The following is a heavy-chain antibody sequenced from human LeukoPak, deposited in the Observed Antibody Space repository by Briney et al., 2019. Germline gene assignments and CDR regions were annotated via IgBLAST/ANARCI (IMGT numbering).Heavy chain of an antibody. CDR1: GGSISSYY. CDR2: IYTSGST. Sequence: PSETLSLTCTVSGGSISSYYWSWIRQPAGEGLEWIGRIYTSGSTNYNPSLKSRVTMSVDTSKNQFSLKLTSVTAADTAVYYCARYKLEGNRFDPWGQGTLVTASS. D-gene: IGHD1-1*01. V-gene: IGHV4-4*07. CDR3: ARYKLEGNRFDP. J-gene: IGHJ5*02.